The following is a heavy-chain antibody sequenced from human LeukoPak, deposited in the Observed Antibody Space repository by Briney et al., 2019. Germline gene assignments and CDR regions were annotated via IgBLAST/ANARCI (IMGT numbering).Heavy chain of an antibody. D-gene: IGHD3-22*01. J-gene: IGHJ3*02. CDR2: INPNSGGT. CDR1: GYTFTGYH. V-gene: IGHV1-2*06. Sequence: GASVKVSCKASGYTFTGYHMHWVRQAPGQGLEWMGRINPNSGGTNYAQKFQGRVTMTRDTSISTAYMELSRLRSDDTAVYYCARAYDSSGYAFDIWGQGTMVTVSS. CDR3: ARAYDSSGYAFDI.